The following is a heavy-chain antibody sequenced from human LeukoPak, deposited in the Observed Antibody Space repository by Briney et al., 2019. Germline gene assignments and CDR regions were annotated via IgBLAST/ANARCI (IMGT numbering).Heavy chain of an antibody. CDR3: ARDRAYYYDSSGYSFDY. Sequence: SQTLSLTCAIPGDSVSSNSAAWNWIRQSPSRGLEWLGRTYYRSKWYNDYAVSVKSRITINPDTSKNQFSLQLNSVTPEDTAVYYCARDRAYYYDSSGYSFDYWGQGTLVTVSS. CDR2: TYYRSKWYN. J-gene: IGHJ4*02. V-gene: IGHV6-1*01. CDR1: GDSVSSNSAA. D-gene: IGHD3-22*01.